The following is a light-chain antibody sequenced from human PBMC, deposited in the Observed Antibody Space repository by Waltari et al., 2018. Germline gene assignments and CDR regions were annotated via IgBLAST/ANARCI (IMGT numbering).Light chain of an antibody. Sequence: DIQMTQSPSSLSAAVGDRVTITCRASQSISSYLNWYQDKPEKARKLLSCAITSLQSGVASRFGGSGCGTDFTITISSLQPEYFATYCCQQSYSLPRTFGQGTKVEIK. J-gene: IGKJ1*01. CDR3: QQSYSLPRT. CDR2: AIT. CDR1: QSISSY. V-gene: IGKV1-39*01.